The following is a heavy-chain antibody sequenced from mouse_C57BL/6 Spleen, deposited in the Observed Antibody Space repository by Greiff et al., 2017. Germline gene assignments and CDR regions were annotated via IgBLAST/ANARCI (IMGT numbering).Heavy chain of an antibody. Sequence: QVQLQQSGAELVKPGASVKLSCKASGYTFTEYTIHWVKQRSGQGLEWIGWFYPGSGSIKYNEKFKDKATLTADKSSSTVYMELSRLTSEESAVYFCVRHEDSPQYYGSRRYFDYWGQGTTLTVSS. V-gene: IGHV1-62-2*01. D-gene: IGHD1-1*01. CDR1: GYTFTEYT. CDR3: VRHEDSPQYYGSRRYFDY. J-gene: IGHJ2*01. CDR2: FYPGSGSI.